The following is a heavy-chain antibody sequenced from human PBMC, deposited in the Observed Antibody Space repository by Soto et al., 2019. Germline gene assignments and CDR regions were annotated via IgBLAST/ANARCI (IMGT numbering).Heavy chain of an antibody. CDR1: GGSISSGDYY. D-gene: IGHD3-22*01. Sequence: PSETLSLTCTVSGGSISSGDYYWSWIRQPPGKGLEWIGYIYYSGSTYYNPSLKSRVTISVDTSKNQFSLKLSSVTAADTAVYYCASDKRYSYDSSGYYSTFFDYWGQGTLVTVSS. CDR2: IYYSGST. CDR3: ASDKRYSYDSSGYYSTFFDY. V-gene: IGHV4-30-4*01. J-gene: IGHJ4*02.